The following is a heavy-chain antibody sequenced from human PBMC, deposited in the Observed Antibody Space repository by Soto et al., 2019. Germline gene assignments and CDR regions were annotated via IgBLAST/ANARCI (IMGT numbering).Heavy chain of an antibody. CDR1: GVSLSSYV. CDR2: TSYDGNNR. CDR3: AGVYYGGDSVNNF. D-gene: IGHD2-21*02. J-gene: IGHJ4*02. Sequence: XGSLRLSCAGSGVSLSSYVLSWVRQAPGRGLDWVAATSYDGNNRYYADSVKGRFIISRDNSKNTLDLEMETPRPEDTAVYYCAGVYYGGDSVNNFWGQGTPVTVSS. V-gene: IGHV3-30-3*01.